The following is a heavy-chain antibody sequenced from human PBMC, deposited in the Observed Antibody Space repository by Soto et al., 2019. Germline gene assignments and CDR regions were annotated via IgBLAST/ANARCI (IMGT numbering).Heavy chain of an antibody. V-gene: IGHV4-39*01. CDR2: IYYSGST. D-gene: IGHD3-9*01. CDR1: GGSISSSSYY. CDR3: ARPSPSPLRYFDWLSPLTG. J-gene: IGHJ4*02. Sequence: PSETLSLTCTVSGGSISSSSYYWGWIRQPPGKGLEWIGSIYYSGSTYYNPSLKSRVTISVDTSKNQFSLKLSSVTAADTAVYYCARPSPSPLRYFDWLSPLTGWGQRTLVTVSS.